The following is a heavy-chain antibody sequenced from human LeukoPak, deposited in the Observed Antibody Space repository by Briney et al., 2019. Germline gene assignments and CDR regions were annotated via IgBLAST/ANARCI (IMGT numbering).Heavy chain of an antibody. J-gene: IGHJ5*02. CDR3: AREDIVVSGSGGDWFDP. V-gene: IGHV1-46*01. Sequence: ASVKVSCKASGYTFTRYYMHWVRQAPGRGLEWMGIINPSGGSTSYAQKFQGRVTMTRDTSTSTVYMELSSLRSEDTAVYYCAREDIVVSGSGGDWFDPWGQGTLVTVSS. D-gene: IGHD2-15*01. CDR1: GYTFTRYY. CDR2: INPSGGST.